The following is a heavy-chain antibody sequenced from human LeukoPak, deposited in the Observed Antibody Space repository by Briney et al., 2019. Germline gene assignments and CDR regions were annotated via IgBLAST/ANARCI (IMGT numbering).Heavy chain of an antibody. J-gene: IGHJ4*02. D-gene: IGHD6-13*01. CDR1: GFTFSSYA. CDR3: ARVPLSSSWYGYFDY. CDR2: ISYDGSNK. Sequence: GGSLRLSCAASGFTFSSYAMHWVRQAPGKGLEWVAVISYDGSNKYYADSVKGRFTISRDNSKNTLYLQMYSLRAEDTAVYYCARVPLSSSWYGYFDYWGQGTLVTVSS. V-gene: IGHV3-30-3*01.